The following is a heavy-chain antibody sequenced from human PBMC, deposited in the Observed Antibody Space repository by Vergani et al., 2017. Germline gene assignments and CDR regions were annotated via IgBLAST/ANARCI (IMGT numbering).Heavy chain of an antibody. CDR2: FDPEDGET. CDR1: GYTLTELS. J-gene: IGHJ6*02. D-gene: IGHD5-12*01. CDR3: ATPRLRFSYYYYYGMDV. Sequence: VQLVQSGAEVKKPGTTVKISCKVSGYTLTELSMHWVRQAPGKGLEWMGGFDPEDGETIYAQKFQGRVTMTEDTSTDTAYMELSSLRSEDTAVYYCATPRLRFSYYYYYGMDVWGQGTTVTVSS. V-gene: IGHV1-24*01.